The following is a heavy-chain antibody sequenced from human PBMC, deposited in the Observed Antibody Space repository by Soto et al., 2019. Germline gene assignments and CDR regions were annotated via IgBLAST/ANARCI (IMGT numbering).Heavy chain of an antibody. Sequence: SETLSLTCTVSGGSISSYYWSWIRQPPGKGLEWIGYIYYSGSTNYNPSLKSRVTISVDTSKNQFSLKLSSVTAADTAVYYCARVNGDYASWFDPWGQGTLVTVSS. CDR3: ARVNGDYASWFDP. D-gene: IGHD4-17*01. CDR2: IYYSGST. CDR1: GGSISSYY. J-gene: IGHJ5*02. V-gene: IGHV4-59*01.